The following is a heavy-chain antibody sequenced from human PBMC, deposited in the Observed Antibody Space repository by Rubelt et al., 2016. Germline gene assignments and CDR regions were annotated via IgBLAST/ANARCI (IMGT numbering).Heavy chain of an antibody. D-gene: IGHD3-22*01. Sequence: QVHLQESGPGLVKPSETLSLTCSVSGYSISSGYHWGWIRQPPGKGLEWIGSIYYSGSTYYNSSLKSRVTISVDTSKNQFSLKLSSVTAADTAVYYCARHYYDSSGYDLEGFDYWGQGTLVTVSS. CDR3: ARHYYDSSGYDLEGFDY. V-gene: IGHV4-38-2*02. CDR2: IYYSGST. J-gene: IGHJ4*02. CDR1: GYSISSGYH.